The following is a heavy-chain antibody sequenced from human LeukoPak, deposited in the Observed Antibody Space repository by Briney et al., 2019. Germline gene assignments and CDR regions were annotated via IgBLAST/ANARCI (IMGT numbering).Heavy chain of an antibody. D-gene: IGHD3-22*01. J-gene: IGHJ4*02. CDR1: GFTFSSYS. Sequence: PGGSLRLSCAASGFTFSSYSMNWVRQAPGKGLEWVSSISSSSSYIYYADSVKGRFTISRDNAKNSLYLQMNSLRAEDTAVYYCARDSSNYYDSSGYYPKFDYWGQGTLVTVSS. CDR3: ARDSSNYYDSSGYYPKFDY. CDR2: ISSSSSYI. V-gene: IGHV3-21*01.